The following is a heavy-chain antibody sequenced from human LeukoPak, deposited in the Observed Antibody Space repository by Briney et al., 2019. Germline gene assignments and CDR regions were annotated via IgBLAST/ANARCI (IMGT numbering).Heavy chain of an antibody. CDR3: ARGIVGATHFDY. J-gene: IGHJ4*02. D-gene: IGHD1-26*01. V-gene: IGHV4-30-4*01. CDR1: GGSISSGDYY. Sequence: SQTLSLKSTVSGGSISSGDYYWSWIRQPPGKGLEWIGYIYYSGSTYYNPSLKSRVTISVDTSKNQFSLKLSSVTAADTAVYYCARGIVGATHFDYWGQGTLVTVSS. CDR2: IYYSGST.